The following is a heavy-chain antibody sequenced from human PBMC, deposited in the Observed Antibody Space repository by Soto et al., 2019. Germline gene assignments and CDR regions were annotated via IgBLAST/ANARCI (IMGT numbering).Heavy chain of an antibody. J-gene: IGHJ4*02. V-gene: IGHV3-74*01. D-gene: IGHD2-2*01. CDR1: GFTFSTYW. CDR3: TRSITGFSYADS. CDR2: INGDGSDT. Sequence: EVQLVESGGVLVQPGGSLRLSCAASGFTFSTYWMHWVRQAPGKGLVWVSRINGDGSDTVYTDFVKGRFTSSRDNAKNTLYLQMNSLRAEDTAGYYCTRSITGFSYADSWGRGTLVTVPS.